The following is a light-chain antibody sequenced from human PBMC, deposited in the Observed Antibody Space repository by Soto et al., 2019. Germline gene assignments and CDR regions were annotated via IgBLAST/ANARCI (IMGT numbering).Light chain of an antibody. CDR3: HQYNAYPYT. V-gene: IGKV1-5*03. Sequence: DIQMTQSPSTLSASVGDRVTITCRASQTINNWLAWYQQKPGKAPKLLIYKTSNLQSGVPSRFSGSGSGTEFTLTISSLQPEDFATYYCHQYNAYPYTFGQGTKLEIK. CDR1: QTINNW. J-gene: IGKJ2*01. CDR2: KTS.